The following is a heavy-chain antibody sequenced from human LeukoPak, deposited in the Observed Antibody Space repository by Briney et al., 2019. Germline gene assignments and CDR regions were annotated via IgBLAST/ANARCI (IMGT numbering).Heavy chain of an antibody. Sequence: GSLRLSCAASGFTFSDYYMSWIRQAPGKGLEWVSYISSSGSTIYYADSVKGRFTISRDNAKNSLYLQMNSLRAEDTAVYYCARSQIRGYYYGSGSSYFDYWGQGTLVTVSS. CDR2: ISSSGSTI. J-gene: IGHJ4*02. D-gene: IGHD3-10*01. CDR3: ARSQIRGYYYGSGSSYFDY. CDR1: GFTFSDYY. V-gene: IGHV3-11*01.